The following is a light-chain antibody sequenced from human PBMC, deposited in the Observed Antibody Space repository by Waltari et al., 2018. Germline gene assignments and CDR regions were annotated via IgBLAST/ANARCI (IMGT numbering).Light chain of an antibody. CDR1: SSDVGGYKY. CDR3: CSYAGSYTWV. Sequence: QSALTQPASVSGSPGQSITISCTGTSSDVGGYKYVPWSQQHPGKVPKAIIYGVSNRPSGVSDRFSGSKSGNTASLTISGLQAEDDTDYYCCSYAGSYTWVFGGGTKLTVL. J-gene: IGLJ3*02. V-gene: IGLV2-14*01. CDR2: GVS.